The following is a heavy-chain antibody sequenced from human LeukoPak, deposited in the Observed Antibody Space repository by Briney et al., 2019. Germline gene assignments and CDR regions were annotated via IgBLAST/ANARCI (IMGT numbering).Heavy chain of an antibody. J-gene: IGHJ4*02. CDR1: GDSISSARDY. V-gene: IGHV4-39*01. D-gene: IGHD5-18*01. CDR2: VYSSGST. Sequence: SETLSPTCSVSGDSISSARDYWGWIRQSPGKGLEWLASVYSSGSTHSNPSLTSQVSISIDMSKNQFSLKLYSVTASDAAIYYCARHLSGTAMAHYFDFWGQGTLVTVSS. CDR3: ARHLSGTAMAHYFDF.